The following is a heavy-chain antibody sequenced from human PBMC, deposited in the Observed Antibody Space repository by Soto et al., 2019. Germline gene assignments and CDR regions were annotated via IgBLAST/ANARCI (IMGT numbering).Heavy chain of an antibody. D-gene: IGHD1-1*01. J-gene: IGHJ6*02. Sequence: GESLKISCLGSGYSFSNYWIGWVRQMPGKGLEWMGIIYPGDSDARYSPSFQGQVTISADKSITTAYLQWSSLKASDTAMYYCANTTTEYFAMDVWGQGSSVTVSS. V-gene: IGHV5-51*01. CDR2: IYPGDSDA. CDR3: ANTTTEYFAMDV. CDR1: GYSFSNYW.